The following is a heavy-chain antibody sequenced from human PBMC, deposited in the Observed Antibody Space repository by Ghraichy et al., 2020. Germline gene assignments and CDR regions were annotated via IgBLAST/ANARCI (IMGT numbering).Heavy chain of an antibody. J-gene: IGHJ5*02. CDR2: INPSGDGT. CDR1: GYSFTSYY. CDR3: VRDHPEDGWELVS. D-gene: IGHD3-10*01. Sequence: ASVKVSCKASGYSFTSYYMHWVRQAPGQGFEWMGMINPSGDGTWYTQKFQGRVTMTKDTSTSTAYMELSSLRSEDTAIYYCVRDHPEDGWELVSWGQGTLVTVSS. V-gene: IGHV1-46*01.